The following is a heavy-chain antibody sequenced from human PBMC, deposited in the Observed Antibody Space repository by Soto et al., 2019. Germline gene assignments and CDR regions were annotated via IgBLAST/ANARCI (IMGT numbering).Heavy chain of an antibody. CDR1: GGSISSYY. Sequence: SETLSLTCTVSGGSISSYYWSWIRQPPGKGLEWIGYIYYSGSTNYNPSLQGRVTMTTDTSTSTAYMELRSLRSDDTAVYYCARDMYSSGWSSYPEYFQHWGQGTLVTVSS. V-gene: IGHV4-59*01. D-gene: IGHD6-19*01. J-gene: IGHJ1*01. CDR2: IYYSGST. CDR3: ARDMYSSGWSSYPEYFQH.